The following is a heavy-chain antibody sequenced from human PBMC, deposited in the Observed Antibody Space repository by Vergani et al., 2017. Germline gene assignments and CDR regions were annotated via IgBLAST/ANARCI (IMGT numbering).Heavy chain of an antibody. V-gene: IGHV3-23*01. CDR2: ISGSGGST. D-gene: IGHD2-2*01. CDR3: ASGGCSSTSCPGGWFDP. J-gene: IGHJ5*02. CDR1: GFTFSSYA. Sequence: EVQLLESGGGLVQPGGSLRLSCAASGFTFSSYAMSWVRQAPGKGLEWVSAISGSGGSTYYADSVKGRFTISRDNSKNTLYLQMNSLRAEDTAVYYCASGGCSSTSCPGGWFDPWGQGTLVTVSS.